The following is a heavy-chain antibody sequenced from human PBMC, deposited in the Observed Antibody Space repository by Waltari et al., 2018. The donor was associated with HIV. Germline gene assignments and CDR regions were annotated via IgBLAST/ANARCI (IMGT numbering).Heavy chain of an antibody. CDR2: INPSGGST. CDR1: GYTFTSYY. D-gene: IGHD3-3*01. V-gene: IGHV1-46*03. CDR3: ARSGITIFGVVIHYGMDV. Sequence: QVQLVQSGAEVKKPGASVKVSCKASGYTFTSYYMHWVRQAPGQGLEWMGIINPSGGSTSDAQKFQGRVTMTRDTSTSTVYMELSSLRSEDTAVYYCARSGITIFGVVIHYGMDVWGQGTTVTVSS. J-gene: IGHJ6*02.